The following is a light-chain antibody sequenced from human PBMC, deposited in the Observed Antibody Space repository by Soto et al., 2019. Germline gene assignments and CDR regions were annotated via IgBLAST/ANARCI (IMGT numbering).Light chain of an antibody. V-gene: IGKV3-20*01. Sequence: VVLTQSPGTLSLSPGERATLSCRAGQSVSGDYLAWYQQKPGQAPRLLIYSASLKPAGIPDRFSGSGSATDFTLTISRLEPEDFALFYCHQYGSSPITFGQGTRLEIK. J-gene: IGKJ5*01. CDR3: HQYGSSPIT. CDR2: SAS. CDR1: QSVSGDY.